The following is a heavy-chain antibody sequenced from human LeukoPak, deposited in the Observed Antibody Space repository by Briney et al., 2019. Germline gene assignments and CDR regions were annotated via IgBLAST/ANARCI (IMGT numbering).Heavy chain of an antibody. D-gene: IGHD2-21*02. J-gene: IGHJ4*02. CDR1: GFTFSSYS. CDR3: ARDLSWWLLH. Sequence: GGSLRLSCTASGFTFSSYSMNWVRQAPGKGLEWVSSISSSSSYIYYADSVKGRFTIPRDNAKNSLYLQMNSLRAEDTAVYYCARDLSWWLLHWGQGTLVTVSS. CDR2: ISSSSSYI. V-gene: IGHV3-21*01.